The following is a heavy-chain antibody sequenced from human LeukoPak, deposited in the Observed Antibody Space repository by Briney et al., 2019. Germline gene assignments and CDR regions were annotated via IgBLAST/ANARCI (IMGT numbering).Heavy chain of an antibody. V-gene: IGHV3-23*01. CDR3: ARALIEYSSSSIPCY. D-gene: IGHD6-6*01. CDR1: GFTFSSYA. CDR2: INDNGDGT. Sequence: GGSLRLSCAASGFTFSSYAMSWVRQAPGKGLKWVSTINDNGDGTYYADSVKGRFTISRDNSYNTVSLQMNSLRDEDTGVYYCARALIEYSSSSIPCYWGQGTLVTVSS. J-gene: IGHJ4*02.